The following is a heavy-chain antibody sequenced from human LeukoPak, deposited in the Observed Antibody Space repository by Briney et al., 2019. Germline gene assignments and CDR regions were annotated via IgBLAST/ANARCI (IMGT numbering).Heavy chain of an antibody. V-gene: IGHV5-51*01. CDR3: VRPITGYGSGTYYPKYFDY. CDR2: IYPRDSDT. CDR1: GYSFTSHW. Sequence: GESLKISWKGSGYSFTSHWIGWVRQLPGKGLEWMGIIYPRDSDTRYSPSFQGQVTISAHKSISTAYLEWSSLKASDTAMYYCVRPITGYGSGTYYPKYFDYWGQGTLVTVSS. D-gene: IGHD3-10*01. J-gene: IGHJ4*02.